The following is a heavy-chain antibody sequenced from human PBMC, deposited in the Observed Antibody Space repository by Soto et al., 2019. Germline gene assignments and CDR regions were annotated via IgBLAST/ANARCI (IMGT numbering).Heavy chain of an antibody. V-gene: IGHV4-34*01. CDR2: ISHSGST. J-gene: IGHJ6*02. D-gene: IGHD6-19*01. CDR1: GGSFSGYY. Sequence: SETLSLTCAVYGGSFSGYYWSWIRQPPGKGLEWIGEISHSGSTNYNPSLKSRVTISVDTSKNQFSLKLSSVTAADTAVYYCARDPTLAVAETYGMDVWGQGTTVTVSS. CDR3: ARDPTLAVAETYGMDV.